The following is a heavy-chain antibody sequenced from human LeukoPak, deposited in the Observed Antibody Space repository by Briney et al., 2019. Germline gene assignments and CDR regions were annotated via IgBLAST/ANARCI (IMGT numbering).Heavy chain of an antibody. CDR1: GGSISSGGYY. Sequence: SQTLSLTCTVSGGSISSGGYYWGWIRQPPGKGLEWIGTVYYSGNTYYNPSLMSRVTISVDTSKNQFSLRLSSVTAADTAVYYCARLLTNSGCFDYWGQGTLVIVSS. V-gene: IGHV4-39*01. CDR3: ARLLTNSGCFDY. CDR2: VYYSGNT. D-gene: IGHD6-19*01. J-gene: IGHJ4*02.